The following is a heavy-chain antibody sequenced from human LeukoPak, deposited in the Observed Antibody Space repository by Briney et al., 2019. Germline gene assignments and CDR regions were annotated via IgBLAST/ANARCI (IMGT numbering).Heavy chain of an antibody. Sequence: PSETLSLTCTVSGGSISSYYWSWIRQPPGKGLEWIGYIYYSGSTNYNPSLKSRVTISIDTSKNQFSLKLTSVTAADTAVYYCARIKVYYDILSWGQGTLVTVSS. CDR1: GGSISSYY. J-gene: IGHJ4*02. CDR2: IYYSGST. CDR3: ARIKVYYDILS. V-gene: IGHV4-59*01. D-gene: IGHD3-9*01.